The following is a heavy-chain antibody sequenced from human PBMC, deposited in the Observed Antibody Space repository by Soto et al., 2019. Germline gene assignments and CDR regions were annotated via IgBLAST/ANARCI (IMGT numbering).Heavy chain of an antibody. CDR3: ARAIVVVTGRLNDAFDI. J-gene: IGHJ3*02. D-gene: IGHD2-21*02. Sequence: QVQLVQSGAEVKKPGSSVKVSCKASGGTFSSYAISWVRQAPGQGLEWMGGIIPIFGTANYAQKFQGRVTITADESTSTAYMELSSLRSEDTAVYYCARAIVVVTGRLNDAFDIWGQGTMVTVSS. V-gene: IGHV1-69*01. CDR1: GGTFSSYA. CDR2: IIPIFGTA.